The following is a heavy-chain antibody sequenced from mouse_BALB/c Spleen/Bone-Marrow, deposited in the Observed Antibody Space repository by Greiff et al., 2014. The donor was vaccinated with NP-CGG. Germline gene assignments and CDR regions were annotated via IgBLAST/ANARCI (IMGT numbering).Heavy chain of an antibody. D-gene: IGHD4-1*01. J-gene: IGHJ3*01. Sequence: QVQLQQPGPELVKPGASVKISCKASGYAVSSSWMNWVKQRPGQGLEWIGRIYPGDGDTNYNGKFKGKATLTADKSSSTAYMQLSSLTSVDSAVYFCARGRDWEAWFAYWGQGTLVTVSA. CDR2: IYPGDGDT. CDR1: GYAVSSSW. V-gene: IGHV1-82*01. CDR3: ARGRDWEAWFAY.